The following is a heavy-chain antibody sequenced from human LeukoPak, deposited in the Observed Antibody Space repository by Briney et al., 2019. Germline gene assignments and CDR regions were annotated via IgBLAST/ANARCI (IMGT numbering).Heavy chain of an antibody. CDR3: ANSYYYDSSGYFPEYFQH. CDR1: GYTFTSYG. CDR2: ISAYNGNT. V-gene: IGHV1-18*01. Sequence: ASVKVSCKASGYTFTSYGISWVRQAPGQGLEWMGWISAYNGNTNYAQKLQGRVTMTTDTSTSTAYMELRSLRSDDTAVYYCANSYYYDSSGYFPEYFQHRGQGTLVTVSS. J-gene: IGHJ1*01. D-gene: IGHD3-22*01.